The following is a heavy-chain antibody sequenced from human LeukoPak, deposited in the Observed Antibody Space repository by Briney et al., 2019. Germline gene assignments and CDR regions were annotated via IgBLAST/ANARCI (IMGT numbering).Heavy chain of an antibody. V-gene: IGHV1-2*02. D-gene: IGHD3-22*01. Sequence: ASVKVSCKASGYTFTGYYMHWVRQAPGQGLEWMGWINPNSGGTNYAQKFQGRVTMTRDTSISTAYMELSRLRSDDTAVYYCAGGNYDSSGYYYVFADYWGQGTLVTVSS. CDR2: INPNSGGT. J-gene: IGHJ4*02. CDR3: AGGNYDSSGYYYVFADY. CDR1: GYTFTGYY.